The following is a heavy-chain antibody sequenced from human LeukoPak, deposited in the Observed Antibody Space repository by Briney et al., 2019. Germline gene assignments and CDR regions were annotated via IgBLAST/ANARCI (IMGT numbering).Heavy chain of an antibody. CDR2: ISSSSSYI. Sequence: GESLKISCKGSGYTFSSYSMNWVRQAPGKGLEWVSSISSSSSYIYYADSVKGRFTISRDNAKNSLYLQMNSLRAEDTAVYYCATNPTIFGVVTSDYWGPGTLVTVSS. CDR1: GYTFSSYS. CDR3: ATNPTIFGVVTSDY. D-gene: IGHD3-3*01. J-gene: IGHJ4*02. V-gene: IGHV3-21*01.